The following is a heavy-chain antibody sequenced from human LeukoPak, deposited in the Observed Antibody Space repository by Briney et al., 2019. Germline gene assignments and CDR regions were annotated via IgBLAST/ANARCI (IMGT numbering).Heavy chain of an antibody. D-gene: IGHD6-13*01. Sequence: PVKVSCKASGGTFSSYAITWVRQAPGQGLEWMGRIVPIFVTANYAQKFQGRVTTTTDESTSTAYMELSTLRSDDTAVYYCARERPPGDSSNWFLEGYFDIWGQGTLVTVSS. V-gene: IGHV1-69*05. CDR2: IVPIFVTA. J-gene: IGHJ4*02. CDR1: GGTFSSYA. CDR3: ARERPPGDSSNWFLEGYFDI.